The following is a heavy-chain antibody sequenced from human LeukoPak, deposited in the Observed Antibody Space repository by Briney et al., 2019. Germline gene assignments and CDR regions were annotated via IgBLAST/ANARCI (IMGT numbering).Heavy chain of an antibody. Sequence: ASVKVSCKASGYAFSSYGTSWVRQAPGQGLEWMGWISGYNGNTNYAQKLQGRVTMTTDTSTTTAYMELRSLRYDDTAVYYCARDWHSVSSTREIYFDYWGQGTRVTVSS. CDR3: ARDWHSVSSTREIYFDY. CDR2: ISGYNGNT. V-gene: IGHV1-18*01. D-gene: IGHD5/OR15-5a*01. J-gene: IGHJ4*02. CDR1: GYAFSSYG.